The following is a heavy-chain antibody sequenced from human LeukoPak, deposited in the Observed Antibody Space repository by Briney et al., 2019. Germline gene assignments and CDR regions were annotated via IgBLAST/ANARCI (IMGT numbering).Heavy chain of an antibody. CDR3: AKEGSVCTNGVCRYFDS. D-gene: IGHD2-8*01. J-gene: IGHJ4*02. CDR2: ISWSGEYM. Sequence: GGSLRLSCAASGVAFRDSAMPWVRQVPGKGLEWVSGISWSGEYMFYADSVKGRFTISRDNAKNSLYLQMDSLGVEDTALYYCAKEGSVCTNGVCRYFDSWGQGTLVTVSS. V-gene: IGHV3-9*01. CDR1: GVAFRDSA.